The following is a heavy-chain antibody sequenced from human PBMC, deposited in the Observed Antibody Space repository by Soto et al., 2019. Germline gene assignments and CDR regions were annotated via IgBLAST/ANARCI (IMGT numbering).Heavy chain of an antibody. CDR1: GYTFTGYY. J-gene: IGHJ4*02. D-gene: IGHD6-6*01. V-gene: IGHV1-2*04. CDR2: INPNSGGT. Sequence: QVQLVQSGAEVKKPGASVKVSCKASGYTFTGYYMHWVRQAPGQGLEWMGWINPNSGGTNYAQKFQRWVTMTRDTSISTAYMELSRLRSDDTAVYFCASDVGGSSAAFDYWGQGTLVTVSS. CDR3: ASDVGGSSAAFDY.